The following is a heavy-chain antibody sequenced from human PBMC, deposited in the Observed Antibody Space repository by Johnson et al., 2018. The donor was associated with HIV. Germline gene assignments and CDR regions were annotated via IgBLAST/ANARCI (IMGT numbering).Heavy chain of an antibody. D-gene: IGHD3-9*01. CDR3: ARVLRGRWTYYDILTGSTHADHDAFDI. V-gene: IGHV3-13*01. Sequence: VQLVESGGGVVRPGGSLRLSCAASGFTFSSYDMHWVRQATGKGLEWVSAIGTAGDTYYPGSVKGRFTISRETAKTTLYLQMNSLRAEDTAVYYCARVLRGRWTYYDILTGSTHADHDAFDIWGQGTMVTVSS. CDR1: GFTFSSYD. CDR2: IGTAGDT. J-gene: IGHJ3*02.